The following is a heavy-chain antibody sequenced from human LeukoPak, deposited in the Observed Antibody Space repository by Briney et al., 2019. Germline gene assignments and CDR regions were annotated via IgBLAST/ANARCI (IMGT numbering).Heavy chain of an antibody. CDR1: GFTFSSYT. CDR3: ARGDWYSFDY. V-gene: IGHV3-48*04. CDR2: ISSSGTTT. Sequence: GGSLRLSCAASGFTFSSYTMTWVRQAPGKGLEWVSYISSSGTTTYSADSVKGRFTTSRDNAKNSLYLQMNSLRAEDTAVYYCARGDWYSFDYWGQGALVTVSS. D-gene: IGHD3-9*01. J-gene: IGHJ4*02.